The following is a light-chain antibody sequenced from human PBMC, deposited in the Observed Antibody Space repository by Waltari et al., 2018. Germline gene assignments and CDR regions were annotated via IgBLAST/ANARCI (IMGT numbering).Light chain of an antibody. CDR3: QQYGSSPLT. J-gene: IGKJ3*01. Sequence: EIVLTQSPDTLSLSPGERVTLSCRASQSVSSSSLAWYQQKPGQAPRLLIYATSSRATGIPDRFSGSLSGTDFTLTISRLEPEDFAVYYCQQYGSSPLTFGPGTKVDIK. CDR1: QSVSSSS. V-gene: IGKV3-20*01. CDR2: ATS.